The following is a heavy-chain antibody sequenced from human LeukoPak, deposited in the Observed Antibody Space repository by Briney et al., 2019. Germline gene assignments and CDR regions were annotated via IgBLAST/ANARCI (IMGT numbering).Heavy chain of an antibody. CDR1: GGTFSSYA. D-gene: IGHD3-16*02. V-gene: IGHV1-69*04. J-gene: IGHJ4*02. Sequence: SVKVSCKASGGTFSSYAISWVRQAPGQGLEWMGRIIPILGIANYAQKFQGRVTITADKSTSTAYMELSSLRSEDTAVYYCARDPGVDDYVWGSYRDDFDYWGQGTLVTVSS. CDR3: ARDPGVDDYVWGSYRDDFDY. CDR2: IIPILGIA.